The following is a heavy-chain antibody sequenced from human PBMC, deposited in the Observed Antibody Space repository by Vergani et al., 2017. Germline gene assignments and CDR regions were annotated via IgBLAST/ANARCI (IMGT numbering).Heavy chain of an antibody. CDR3: ARRKYSSGWQDLHAFDI. CDR1: GGSISSGSYY. D-gene: IGHD6-19*01. Sequence: QVQLQESGPGLVKPSQTLSLTCTVSGGSISSGSYYWSWIRQPPGKGLEWIGEINHSGSTNYNPSLKSRVTISVDTSKNQFSLKLSSVTAADTAVYYCARRKYSSGWQDLHAFDIWGQGTMVTVSS. V-gene: IGHV4-39*07. J-gene: IGHJ3*02. CDR2: INHSGST.